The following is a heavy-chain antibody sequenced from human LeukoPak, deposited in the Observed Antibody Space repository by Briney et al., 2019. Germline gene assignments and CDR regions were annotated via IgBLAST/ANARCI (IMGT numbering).Heavy chain of an antibody. CDR3: ARGPQRSAGIDY. J-gene: IGHJ4*02. V-gene: IGHV1-2*02. D-gene: IGHD6-13*01. CDR2: INPNSGGT. CDR1: GYTFTYCC. Sequence: ASVKVSCKSSGYTFTYCCVALGRQPPGQGLEWMGWINPNSGGTNYAQKFQGRVTMTRDTSISTAYMELSRLRSDDTAVYYCARGPQRSAGIDYWGQGTLVTVSS.